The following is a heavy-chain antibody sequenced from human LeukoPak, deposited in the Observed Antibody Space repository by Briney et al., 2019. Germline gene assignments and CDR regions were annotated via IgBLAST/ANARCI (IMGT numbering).Heavy chain of an antibody. V-gene: IGHV3-48*02. CDR3: ARGLPIDY. Sequence: SGGSLRLSCAASGLTFSDYSMNWLRQAPGKGLEWLSYISGSSSGIYYADSVKGRFTVSRDNAKNSLYLQMNSLRDEDTAVYYCARGLPIDYWGQGTLVTVSS. CDR2: ISGSSSGI. J-gene: IGHJ4*02. CDR1: GLTFSDYS.